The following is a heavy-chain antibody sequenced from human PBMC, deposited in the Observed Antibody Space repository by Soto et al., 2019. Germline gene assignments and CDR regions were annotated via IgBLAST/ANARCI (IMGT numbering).Heavy chain of an antibody. J-gene: IGHJ3*02. CDR2: ISAYNGNT. Sequence: QVQLVQSGAEVKKPGASVKVSCKASGYTFTSYGISWVRQAPGQGLEWMGWISAYNGNTNYAQKLQGRVTMTTDTPTSTAYMELRSLRSDDTAVYYCARGPTYYYDSSGSDAFDIWGQGTMVTVSS. V-gene: IGHV1-18*01. D-gene: IGHD3-22*01. CDR3: ARGPTYYYDSSGSDAFDI. CDR1: GYTFTSYG.